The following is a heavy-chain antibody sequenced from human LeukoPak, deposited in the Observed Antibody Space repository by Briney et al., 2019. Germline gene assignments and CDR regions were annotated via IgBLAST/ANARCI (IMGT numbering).Heavy chain of an antibody. J-gene: IGHJ6*03. CDR2: IYSGGNT. V-gene: IGHV3-66*04. Sequence: GGSLRLSCAASGFTVSSNYMSWVRQAPGKGLEWVSVIYSGGNTYHADSVKGRFTISRDSSKNTVYLQMNSLRAEDTAVYYCARHRPYYDSSGYSLARYYYMDVWGKGTTVTVSS. CDR1: GFTVSSNY. CDR3: ARHRPYYDSSGYSLARYYYMDV. D-gene: IGHD3-22*01.